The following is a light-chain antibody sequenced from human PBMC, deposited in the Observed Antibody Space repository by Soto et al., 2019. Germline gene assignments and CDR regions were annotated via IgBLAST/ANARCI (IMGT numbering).Light chain of an antibody. CDR1: SSDVRGYNY. J-gene: IGLJ1*01. Sequence: QSVLTQPASVSGSPGQSITISCTGTSSDVRGYNYVSWYQQHPGKAPKLMIYEVTNRPSGVSNRFSGSTSGNTASLTISSLQADDEADYYCSSYTSSNTLYVFGTGTQLTVL. CDR2: EVT. V-gene: IGLV2-14*01. CDR3: SSYTSSNTLYV.